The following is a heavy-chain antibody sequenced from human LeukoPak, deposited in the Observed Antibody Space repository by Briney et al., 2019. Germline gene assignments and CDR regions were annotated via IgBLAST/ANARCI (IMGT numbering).Heavy chain of an antibody. CDR2: IYYSGST. CDR3: ARGYSSGRRYFDL. Sequence: SETLTLTCTVSGGSISSYYWSWIRQPPEEGLEWIGYIYYSGSTNYNPSLKSRVTISVDTSKNQFSLKLSSVTAADTAVYYCARGYSSGRRYFDLWGRGTLVTVSS. D-gene: IGHD6-19*01. V-gene: IGHV4-59*13. CDR1: GGSISSYY. J-gene: IGHJ2*01.